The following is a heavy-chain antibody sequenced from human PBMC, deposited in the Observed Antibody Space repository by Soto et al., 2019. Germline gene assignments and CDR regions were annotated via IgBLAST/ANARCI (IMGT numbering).Heavy chain of an antibody. CDR3: ARDPQHDY. CDR2: IIPIFGTA. V-gene: IGHV1-69*13. J-gene: IGHJ4*02. Sequence: GASVKVSCKASGGTFSSYAISWVRQAPGQGLEWMGGIIPIFGTANYAQKFQGKVKITAEESKNTTNKELSNLRSEDTAVYYCARDPQHDYWGQGTLVTVSS. CDR1: GGTFSSYA. D-gene: IGHD2-2*01.